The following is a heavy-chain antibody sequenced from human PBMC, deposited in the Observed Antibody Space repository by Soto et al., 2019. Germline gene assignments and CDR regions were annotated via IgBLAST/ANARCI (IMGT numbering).Heavy chain of an antibody. CDR2: TYYNGNA. CDR3: ARHFVAVVIKGWGY. Sequence: PSETLSLTCTVSGASIDRSNYYWDWIRQPPGKGLEWIGTTYYNGNAYYNPSLKSRVTMSVDTSKNQFSLKLISVTAADTAVYYCARHFVAVVIKGWGYWGQGTLVTSPQ. J-gene: IGHJ4*02. V-gene: IGHV4-39*01. CDR1: GASIDRSNYY. D-gene: IGHD3-22*01.